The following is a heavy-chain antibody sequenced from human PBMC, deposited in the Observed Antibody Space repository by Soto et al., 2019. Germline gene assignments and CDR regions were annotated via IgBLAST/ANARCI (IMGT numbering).Heavy chain of an antibody. D-gene: IGHD3-22*01. J-gene: IGHJ4*02. CDR1: GFSFSDYY. Sequence: GGSLRLSCAASGFSFSDYYMSWIRQAPGKGLEWVSDIRISGSSTNYAASVKGRFTISRENAKDSLFLQMDRLRIEDTAVYYCAARDSSGYNHLVYWGQGTRVTVSS. CDR3: AARDSSGYNHLVY. V-gene: IGHV3-11*06. CDR2: IRISGSST.